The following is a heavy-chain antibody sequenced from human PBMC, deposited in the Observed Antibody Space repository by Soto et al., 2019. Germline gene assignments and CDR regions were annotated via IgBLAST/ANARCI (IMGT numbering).Heavy chain of an antibody. D-gene: IGHD3-22*01. CDR1: GASISSGGYY. Sequence: SETLSLTCTVSGASISSGGYYWSWHRQPPGKGLEWIGRIYHSGTNYNNPYLKSRVTISVDKSKNQFSLRLNSVTAADTAVYYCASGTSGYYNNPFDYWGQGTLVTVSS. CDR2: IYHSGTN. V-gene: IGHV4-30-4*01. CDR3: ASGTSGYYNNPFDY. J-gene: IGHJ4*02.